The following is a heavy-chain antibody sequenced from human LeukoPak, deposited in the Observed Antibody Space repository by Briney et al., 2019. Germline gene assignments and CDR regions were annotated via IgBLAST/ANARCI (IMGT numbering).Heavy chain of an antibody. CDR3: ARDMEVGQSGGSSWFYYYGMDV. V-gene: IGHV4-59*01. J-gene: IGHJ6*02. CDR1: GGSISSYY. D-gene: IGHD6-13*01. CDR2: IYYSGST. Sequence: SETLSLTCTVSGGSISSYYWGWIRQPPGKGLEWIGYIYYSGSTNYNPSLKSRVTISVDTSKNQFSLKLSSVTAADTAVYYCARDMEVGQSGGSSWFYYYGMDVWGQGTTVTVSS.